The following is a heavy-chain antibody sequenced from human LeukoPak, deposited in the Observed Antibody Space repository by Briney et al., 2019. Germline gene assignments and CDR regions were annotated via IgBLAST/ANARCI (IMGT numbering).Heavy chain of an antibody. Sequence: GPVKVSCKASGYTFTSYYMHWVRQAPGQGLEWMGIINPSGGSTSYAQKFQGRVTMTRDMSTSTVYMELSSLRSEDTAVYYCARATIGNNWFDPWGQGTLVTVSS. CDR2: INPSGGST. CDR1: GYTFTSYY. V-gene: IGHV1-46*01. CDR3: ARATIGNNWFDP. J-gene: IGHJ5*02.